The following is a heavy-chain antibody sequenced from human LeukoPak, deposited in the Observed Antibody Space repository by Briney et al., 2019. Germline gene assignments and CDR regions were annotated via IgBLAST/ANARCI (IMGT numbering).Heavy chain of an antibody. CDR1: GGSISSGGYY. J-gene: IGHJ4*02. D-gene: IGHD2-21*02. CDR3: ARGADWTYYFDY. V-gene: IGHV4-31*03. Sequence: SQTLSLTCTVSGGSISSGGYYWSWIRQHPGKGLEWIGYIYYSGSTSYNPSLKSRVTISVDTSKNKFSLKLSSVTAADTAVYYCARGADWTYYFDYWGQGTLVTVSS. CDR2: IYYSGST.